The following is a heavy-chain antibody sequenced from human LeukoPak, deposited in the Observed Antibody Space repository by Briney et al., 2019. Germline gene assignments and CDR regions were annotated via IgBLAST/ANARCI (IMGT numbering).Heavy chain of an antibody. Sequence: PSETLSLTCTVSGYSISSGYYWGWIRQPPGKGLEWIGSIYHSGSTYYNPSLKSRVTISVDTSKNQFSLKLSSVTAADTAVYYCARESYDRCSWGQGTMVTVSS. V-gene: IGHV4-38-2*02. CDR1: GYSISSGYY. D-gene: IGHD3-22*01. J-gene: IGHJ3*01. CDR2: IYHSGST. CDR3: ARESYDRCS.